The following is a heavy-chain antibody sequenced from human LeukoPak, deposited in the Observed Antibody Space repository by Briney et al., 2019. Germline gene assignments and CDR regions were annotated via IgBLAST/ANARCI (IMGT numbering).Heavy chain of an antibody. V-gene: IGHV3-21*01. CDR1: GFTFSSYS. CDR3: AREHYDILTGYYSPGMDV. D-gene: IGHD3-9*01. CDR2: ISSSSSYI. J-gene: IGHJ6*02. Sequence: GGSLRLSCAASGFTFSSYSMNWVRQAPGKGLEWVSSISSSSSYIYYADSAKGRFTISRDNAKNSLYLQMNSLRAEDTAVYYCAREHYDILTGYYSPGMDVWGQGTTVTVSS.